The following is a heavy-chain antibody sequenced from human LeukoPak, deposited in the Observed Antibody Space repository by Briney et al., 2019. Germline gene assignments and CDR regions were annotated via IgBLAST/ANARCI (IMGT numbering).Heavy chain of an antibody. J-gene: IGHJ4*02. D-gene: IGHD2-2*01. CDR3: ARRGGYCSSTSCYVPYYFDY. CDR2: IYYSGST. V-gene: IGHV4-39*01. CDR1: GGSISSSSYS. Sequence: SETLSLTCTVSGGSISSSSYSWGWIRQPPGKGLEWIGSIYYSGSTYYNPSLKSRVTISVDTSKNQFSLKLSSVTAADTAVYYCARRGGYCSSTSCYVPYYFDYWGQGTLVTVSS.